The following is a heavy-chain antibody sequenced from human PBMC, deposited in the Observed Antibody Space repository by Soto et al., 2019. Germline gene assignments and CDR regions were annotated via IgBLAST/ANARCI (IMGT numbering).Heavy chain of an antibody. Sequence: PSETLSLTCTVSEVSTSNFFWKWFRQPPGKGLEWIGNIHSSGTTNYNPSLKSRVTISVDTSNNQFSLRLNSMTAADTAVYYCARHNYGSGSTYFDYWGQGTLVTVSS. CDR3: ARHNYGSGSTYFDY. CDR1: EVSTSNFF. CDR2: IHSSGTT. V-gene: IGHV4-59*08. J-gene: IGHJ4*02. D-gene: IGHD3-10*01.